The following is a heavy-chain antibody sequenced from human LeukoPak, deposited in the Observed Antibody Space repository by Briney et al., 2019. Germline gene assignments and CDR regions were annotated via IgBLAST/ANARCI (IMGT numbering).Heavy chain of an antibody. D-gene: IGHD3-22*01. J-gene: IGHJ3*02. CDR2: INTNTGNP. Sequence: ASVKVSCKASGYTFTSYAMNWVRQAPGQGLEWMGWINTNTGNPTYAQGFTGRFVFSLDTSVSTAYLQISSLKAEDTAVYYCARDREYYDSSGYYKGVMGAFDIWGQGTMVTVSS. CDR1: GYTFTSYA. V-gene: IGHV7-4-1*02. CDR3: ARDREYYDSSGYYKGVMGAFDI.